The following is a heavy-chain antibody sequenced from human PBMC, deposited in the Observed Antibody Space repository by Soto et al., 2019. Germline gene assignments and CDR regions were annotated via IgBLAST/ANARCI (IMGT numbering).Heavy chain of an antibody. J-gene: IGHJ4*02. V-gene: IGHV3-53*01. CDR3: ARDLDYLDY. CDR1: GFSLSASD. CDR2: IYSGGNT. Sequence: PGGSLRLSCTASGFSLSASDMSWVRQAPGKGLEWVSVIYSGGNTYYADSVKGRFTISRDNSKNTLYLQMNSLRADDTAVYYCARDLDYLDYWGQGTLVTVSS.